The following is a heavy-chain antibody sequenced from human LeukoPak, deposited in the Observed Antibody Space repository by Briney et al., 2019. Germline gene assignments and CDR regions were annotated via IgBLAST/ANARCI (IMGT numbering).Heavy chain of an antibody. J-gene: IGHJ3*02. CDR2: ISYDGSNK. CDR1: GFTFSSYG. V-gene: IGHV3-30*18. Sequence: GGSLRLSCAASGFTFSSYGMHWVRQAPGKGLEWVAVISYDGSNKYYADSVKGRFTISRDNSKNTLYLQMNSLRAEDTAVYYCAKEADSSGLFDAFDIWGQGTMVTVSS. D-gene: IGHD3-22*01. CDR3: AKEADSSGLFDAFDI.